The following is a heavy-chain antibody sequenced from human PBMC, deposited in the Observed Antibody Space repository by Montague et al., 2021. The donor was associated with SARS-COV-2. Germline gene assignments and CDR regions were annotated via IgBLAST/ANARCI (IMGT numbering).Heavy chain of an antibody. D-gene: IGHD3-9*01. CDR1: GGSINSGSYY. CDR2: ISTSGNT. J-gene: IGHJ6*02. V-gene: IGHV4-61*02. CDR3: ARDTRPNFAYYDILAGDYYYYGIDV. Sequence: TLSLTCTVSGGSINSGSYYWGWIRQAAGKGLEWIGRISTSGNTKYNTSLKSRVTISVDTSQNQLSLKMYSVTAADTAVYYCARDTRPNFAYYDILAGDYYYYGIDVWGQGTTVTVSS.